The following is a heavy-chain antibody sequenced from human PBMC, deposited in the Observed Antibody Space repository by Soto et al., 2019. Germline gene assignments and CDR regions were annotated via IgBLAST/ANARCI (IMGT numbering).Heavy chain of an antibody. CDR3: AREGYCSGGSCYSVGWFDP. CDR1: GGSISSYY. Sequence: SETLSLTCTVSGGSISSYYWSWIRQPPGKXLEWIGYIYYSGSTNYNPSLKSRVTISVDTSKNQFSLKLSSVTAADTAVYYCAREGYCSGGSCYSVGWFDPWGQGPLVTVSS. V-gene: IGHV4-59*01. D-gene: IGHD2-15*01. J-gene: IGHJ5*02. CDR2: IYYSGST.